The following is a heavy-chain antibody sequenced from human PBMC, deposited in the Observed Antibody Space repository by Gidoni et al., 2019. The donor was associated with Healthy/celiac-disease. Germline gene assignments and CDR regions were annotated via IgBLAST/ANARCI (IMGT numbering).Heavy chain of an antibody. CDR1: GFPFSAYY. V-gene: IGHV3-11*01. CDR2: ISSSGRTI. Sequence: QVQLVDSGGGLVKPGGPRRLSCAASGFPFSAYYMSWIRQAPGKGLGWVSFISSSGRTIYYADSVKGRFTISRDNAKNSLYMQMNSLRAEDTAVYYCARANDSPNDAFDIWGQGTMVTVSS. CDR3: ARANDSPNDAFDI. J-gene: IGHJ3*02. D-gene: IGHD3-3*01.